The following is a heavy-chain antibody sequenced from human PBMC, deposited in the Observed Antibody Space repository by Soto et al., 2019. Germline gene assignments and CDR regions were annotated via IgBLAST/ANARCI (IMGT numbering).Heavy chain of an antibody. V-gene: IGHV4-59*12. CDR1: GRSITSYY. CDR3: ARTYDSNGYANEFDS. J-gene: IGHJ4*02. CDR2: IYDNGIT. D-gene: IGHD3-22*01. Sequence: QVVLQESGPELVKPSETLSLTCSVSGRSITSYYWSWVRQPPGKGLEWIGYIYDNGITSQNPSLKSRVTMSADTSQNQFSLKLTSVTGADTAVYYCARTYDSNGYANEFDSWGQGILVTVTS.